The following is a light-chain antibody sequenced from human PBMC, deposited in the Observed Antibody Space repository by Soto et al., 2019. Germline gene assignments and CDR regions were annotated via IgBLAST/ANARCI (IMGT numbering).Light chain of an antibody. CDR3: AAWDDSLNTYV. CDR2: SNN. Sequence: QTVVTQPPSASGTPGQRVTISCSGSSSNIGRNTANWYRQLPGSAPKLLIYSNNLRPLGVPDRLSGSNSGTSASLAISGLQSGDEADYFCAAWDDSLNTYVFGTGTKVTVL. CDR1: SSNIGRNT. V-gene: IGLV1-44*01. J-gene: IGLJ1*01.